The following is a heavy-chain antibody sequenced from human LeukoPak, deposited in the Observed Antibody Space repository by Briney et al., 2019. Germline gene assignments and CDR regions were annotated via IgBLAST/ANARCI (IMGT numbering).Heavy chain of an antibody. V-gene: IGHV3-23*01. Sequence: GGSLRLSCAASGFTFSSYAMSWVRQAPGKGLEWVSAISGSGGSTYYADSVKGRFTISRDNSKNTLCLQMNSLRAEDTAVYYCAKGTAAGRGINWFDPWGQGTLVTVSS. CDR1: GFTFSSYA. J-gene: IGHJ5*02. CDR3: AKGTAAGRGINWFDP. CDR2: ISGSGGST. D-gene: IGHD6-13*01.